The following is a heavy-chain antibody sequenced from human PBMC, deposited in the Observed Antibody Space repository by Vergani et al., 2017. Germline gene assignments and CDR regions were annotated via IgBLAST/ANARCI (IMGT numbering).Heavy chain of an antibody. CDR1: GGSISSSSYY. CDR3: ARGSSSSYYYYGMDV. J-gene: IGHJ6*02. V-gene: IGHV4-39*07. Sequence: QLQLQESGPGLVKPSETLSLTCTVSGGSISSSSYYWGWIRQPPGKGLEWIGSIDYSGSTYYNPSLKSRVTISVDTSKNQFSLKLSSVTAADTAVYYCARGSSSSYYYYGMDVWGQGTTVTVSS. CDR2: IDYSGST. D-gene: IGHD6-6*01.